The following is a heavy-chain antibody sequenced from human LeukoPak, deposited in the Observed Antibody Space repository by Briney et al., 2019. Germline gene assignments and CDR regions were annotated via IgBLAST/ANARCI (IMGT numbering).Heavy chain of an antibody. Sequence: GGSLRLSCAASGFTFSSYGMHWVRQAPGKGLEWVAVIWYDGSNKYYADSVKGRLTISRDNSKNTLYLQMNSLRAEDTAVYYCARARGYSGYDEIDYWGQGTLVTVSS. CDR1: GFTFSSYG. CDR2: IWYDGSNK. D-gene: IGHD5-12*01. J-gene: IGHJ4*02. CDR3: ARARGYSGYDEIDY. V-gene: IGHV3-33*01.